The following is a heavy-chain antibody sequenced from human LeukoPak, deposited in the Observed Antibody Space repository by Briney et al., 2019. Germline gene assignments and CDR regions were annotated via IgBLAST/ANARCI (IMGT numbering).Heavy chain of an antibody. CDR2: INPNSGGT. D-gene: IGHD3-10*01. CDR1: GYTFTGYY. CDR3: AREEVLLWFGRRLNYYYMDV. J-gene: IGHJ6*03. Sequence: GASVKVSCKASGYTFTGYYMHWVRQAPGQGLEWMGWINPNSGGTNYAQKFQGRVTMTRDTSISTAYMELSRLRSDDTAVYYCAREEVLLWFGRRLNYYYMDVWGKGTTVTISS. V-gene: IGHV1-2*02.